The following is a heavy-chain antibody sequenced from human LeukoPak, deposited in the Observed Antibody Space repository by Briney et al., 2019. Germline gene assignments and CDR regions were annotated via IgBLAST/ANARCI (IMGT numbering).Heavy chain of an antibody. J-gene: IGHJ4*02. Sequence: PSQTLSLTCTVSGGSISSGDYYWSWIRQPPGKGLEWIGYIYYSGTTHYNPSLKSRVTVSVDTSKNQFSLKLSSVTAADTAVYYCARQGSGWSFDYWGQGTLVTVSS. CDR2: IYYSGTT. D-gene: IGHD6-19*01. V-gene: IGHV4-30-4*01. CDR3: ARQGSGWSFDY. CDR1: GGSISSGDYY.